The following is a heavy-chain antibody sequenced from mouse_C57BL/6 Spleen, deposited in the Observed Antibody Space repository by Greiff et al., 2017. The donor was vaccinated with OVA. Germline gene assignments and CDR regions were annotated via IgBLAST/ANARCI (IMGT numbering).Heavy chain of an antibody. CDR2: INPSNGGT. J-gene: IGHJ4*01. Sequence: QVQLKQPGTELVKPGASVKLSCKASGYTFTSYWMHWVKQRPGQGLEWIGNINPSNGGTNYNEKFKSKATLTVDKSSSTAYMQLSSLTSEDSAVYYCARGGTTVVAYYYAMDYWGQGTSVTVSS. D-gene: IGHD1-1*01. CDR3: ARGGTTVVAYYYAMDY. V-gene: IGHV1-53*01. CDR1: GYTFTSYW.